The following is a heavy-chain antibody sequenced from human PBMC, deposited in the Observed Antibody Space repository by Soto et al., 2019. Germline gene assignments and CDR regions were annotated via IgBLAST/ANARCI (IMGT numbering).Heavy chain of an antibody. Sequence: EVQLVETGGDLIQPGGSLRLSCAASGFTVSSDSMTWVRQAPGKGLEWISIIYSDNNTDYADSVKRRFSISRDTSKNILYLQMNSLRAEDTAEYYCARHYSAMGVWGQGTTVTVAS. J-gene: IGHJ6*02. CDR3: ARHYSAMGV. V-gene: IGHV3-53*02. CDR1: GFTVSSDS. CDR2: IYSDNNT.